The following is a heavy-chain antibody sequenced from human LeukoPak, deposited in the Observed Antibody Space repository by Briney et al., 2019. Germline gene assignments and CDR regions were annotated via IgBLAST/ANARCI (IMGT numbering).Heavy chain of an antibody. CDR3: ARDQGGVTLAY. V-gene: IGHV1-69*13. Sequence: SVKVSCKASGGTFSSYAISWVRQAPGQGLEWMGGIIPIFGTANYAQKFQGRVTITADEFASTAYMELSSLRSDDSAVYYCARDQGGVTLAYWGQGTLVTVSS. CDR1: GGTFSSYA. CDR2: IIPIFGTA. D-gene: IGHD2-21*02. J-gene: IGHJ4*02.